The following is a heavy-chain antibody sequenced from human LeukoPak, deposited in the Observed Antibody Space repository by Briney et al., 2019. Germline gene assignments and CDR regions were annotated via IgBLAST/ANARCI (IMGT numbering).Heavy chain of an antibody. Sequence: GGSLRLSCAGSGFTFSSYWMHWVRQAPGKGLVWVSAINNGGSTTAYADSVKGRFTISRDNAKNTLYLQMNSLRAEDTAVYYCARRAPTRYFDYWGQGTLVTVSS. V-gene: IGHV3-74*01. CDR3: ARRAPTRYFDY. J-gene: IGHJ4*02. D-gene: IGHD5-24*01. CDR2: INNGGSTT. CDR1: GFTFSSYW.